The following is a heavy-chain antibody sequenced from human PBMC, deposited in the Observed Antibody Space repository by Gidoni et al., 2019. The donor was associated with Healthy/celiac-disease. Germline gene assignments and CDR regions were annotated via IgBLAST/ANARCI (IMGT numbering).Heavy chain of an antibody. J-gene: IGHJ4*02. D-gene: IGHD6-6*01. CDR1: GYTFTSYY. CDR2: FNPSGGST. Sequence: QVQLVQSGAEVKKPGASVKVSCKASGYTFTSYYMHWVRQAPGKGLEWMGIFNPSGGSTSYAQKFQGRVTMTRDTSTSTVYMELSSLRSEDTAVYYCARESIAARRGIDYWGQGTLVTVSA. CDR3: ARESIAARRGIDY. V-gene: IGHV1-46*03.